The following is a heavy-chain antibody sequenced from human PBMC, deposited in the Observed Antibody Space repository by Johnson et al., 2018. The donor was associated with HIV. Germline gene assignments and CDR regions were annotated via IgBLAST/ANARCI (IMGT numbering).Heavy chain of an antibody. Sequence: QMLLVESGGGVVQPGKSLTLSCVASGLSFSNFGIHWVRQAPGKGPEWVAVISFDGNSKYYADSVKGRFRVSRDNSKNTLYLQMNSLRAEDTAVYYCARARAYSGYDDAFDIWGQGTMVTVSS. CDR2: ISFDGNSK. CDR3: ARARAYSGYDDAFDI. CDR1: GLSFSNFG. J-gene: IGHJ3*02. V-gene: IGHV3-30*03. D-gene: IGHD5-12*01.